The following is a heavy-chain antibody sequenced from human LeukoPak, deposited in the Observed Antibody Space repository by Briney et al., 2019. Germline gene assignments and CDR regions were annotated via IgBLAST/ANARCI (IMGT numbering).Heavy chain of an antibody. V-gene: IGHV4-59*01. D-gene: IGHD3-3*01. CDR1: GGSISSYY. CDR2: IYYSGST. Sequence: PSETLSLTCTVSGGSISSYYWSWIRQPPGKGLEWIGYIYYSGSTNYNPSLKSRVTISVDASKNQLSLKLSSVTAADTAVYYCASSYYDFWSGMANAFDIWGQGTMVTVSS. CDR3: ASSYYDFWSGMANAFDI. J-gene: IGHJ3*02.